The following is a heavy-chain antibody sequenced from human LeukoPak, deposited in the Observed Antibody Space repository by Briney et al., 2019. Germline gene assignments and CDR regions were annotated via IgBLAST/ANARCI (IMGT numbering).Heavy chain of an antibody. D-gene: IGHD3-22*01. CDR2: IYTSGST. CDR3: AGELTMIWDAFDI. J-gene: IGHJ3*02. V-gene: IGHV4-61*02. Sequence: SETLSLTCTVSGGSISSGSYYWSWIRQPAGKGLEWIGRIYTSGSTNYNPSLKSRVTISVDTSKNQFSLKLSSVTAADTAVYYCAGELTMIWDAFDIWGQGTMVTVSS. CDR1: GGSISSGSYY.